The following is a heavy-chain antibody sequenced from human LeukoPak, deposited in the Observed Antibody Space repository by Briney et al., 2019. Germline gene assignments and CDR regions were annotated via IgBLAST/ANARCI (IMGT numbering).Heavy chain of an antibody. CDR2: ISWNSGSI. J-gene: IGHJ4*02. D-gene: IGHD2-15*01. Sequence: GRSLRLSCAASGFTFDDYAMHWVRQAPGKGLELVSGISWNSGSIGYADSVKGRFTISRDNAKNSLYLQMNSLRAEDMALYYCAKGRGPLVVAATTHHYYFDYWGQGTLVTVSS. V-gene: IGHV3-9*03. CDR1: GFTFDDYA. CDR3: AKGRGPLVVAATTHHYYFDY.